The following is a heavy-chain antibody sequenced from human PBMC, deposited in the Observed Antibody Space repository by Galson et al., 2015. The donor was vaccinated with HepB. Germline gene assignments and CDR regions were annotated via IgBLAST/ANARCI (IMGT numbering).Heavy chain of an antibody. CDR2: TYYRSKWYN. Sequence: CAISGDSVSSNSAAWNWIRQSPSRGLEWLGRTYYRSKWYNDYAISVKDRITINPDTSKNQFSLQLNSVTPEDTAVYYCARGGYSPSRVYDYWGQGTLVTVSS. D-gene: IGHD5-18*01. CDR3: ARGGYSPSRVYDY. V-gene: IGHV6-1*01. CDR1: GDSVSSNSAA. J-gene: IGHJ4*02.